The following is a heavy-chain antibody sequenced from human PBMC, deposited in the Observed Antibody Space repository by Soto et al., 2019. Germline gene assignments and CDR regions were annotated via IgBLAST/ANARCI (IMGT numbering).Heavy chain of an antibody. CDR2: IKQDGSEK. CDR3: ARSKGGPVGALNPVFDY. D-gene: IGHD1-26*01. J-gene: IGHJ4*02. V-gene: IGHV3-7*05. CDR1: GFTFSSYW. Sequence: EVQLVESGGGLVQPGGSLRLSCAASGFTFSSYWMSWVCQAPGKGLEWVANIKQDGSEKYYVDSVKGRFTISRDNAKNSLYLQMNSLRAEDTAVYYCARSKGGPVGALNPVFDYWGQGTLVTVSS.